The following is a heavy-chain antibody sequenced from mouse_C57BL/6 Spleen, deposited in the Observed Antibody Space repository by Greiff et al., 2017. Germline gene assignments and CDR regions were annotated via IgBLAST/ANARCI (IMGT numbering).Heavy chain of an antibody. Sequence: VQLQQSGPELVKPGDSVKISCKASGYSFTGYFMNWVMQSHGKSLEWIGRINPYNGDTFYNQKFQGKATLTVDKSSSTAHIKLASLASEDSTVYYCAREIYYGSYVSFGYWGQGTTLTVSS. CDR3: AREIYYGSYVSFGY. CDR1: GYSFTGYF. D-gene: IGHD2-1*01. J-gene: IGHJ2*01. CDR2: INPYNGDT. V-gene: IGHV1-20*01.